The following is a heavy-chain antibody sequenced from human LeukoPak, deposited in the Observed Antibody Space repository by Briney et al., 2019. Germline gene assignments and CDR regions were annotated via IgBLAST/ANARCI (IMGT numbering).Heavy chain of an antibody. CDR1: GFTFSSYA. V-gene: IGHV3-30-3*01. Sequence: GRSLRLSCAASGFTFSSYAMHWVRQAPGKGLEWVAVISYDGSNKYYADSVKGRFTISRDNSKNTLYLQMNSLRAEDTAVYYCARDAPRIAASNWFDPWGQGTLVTVSS. CDR2: ISYDGSNK. CDR3: ARDAPRIAASNWFDP. J-gene: IGHJ5*02. D-gene: IGHD6-13*01.